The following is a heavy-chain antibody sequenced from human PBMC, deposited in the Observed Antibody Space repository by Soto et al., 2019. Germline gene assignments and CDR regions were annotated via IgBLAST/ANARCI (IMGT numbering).Heavy chain of an antibody. V-gene: IGHV2-5*02. Sequence: QITLKESGPTLVKPTQTLTLTCTFSGFSLSTSGVGVGWIRQPPGKALEWLALIYWDDNKRYSPSLKTRLTITKDTSKSQVVPTMTNMDPVDTATYNCAPRIVTNAWVDPWGQGTLVNVSS. J-gene: IGHJ5*02. D-gene: IGHD3-22*01. CDR3: APRIVTNAWVDP. CDR2: IYWDDNK. CDR1: GFSLSTSGVG.